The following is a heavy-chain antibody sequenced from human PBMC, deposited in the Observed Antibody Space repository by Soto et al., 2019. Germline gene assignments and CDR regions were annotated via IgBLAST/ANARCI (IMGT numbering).Heavy chain of an antibody. J-gene: IGHJ4*02. CDR3: ARDGDGDDPVDY. Sequence: EVQLVESGGGLVQPGGSLRLSCAASGFTFSRYWMHWVRQGPGKGLVWVARITSDGRSTGYADSVKGRFTISRDNAKNTLYLQINSLRAEDTAVYYCARDGDGDDPVDYWGQGTLVTVSS. V-gene: IGHV3-74*01. CDR1: GFTFSRYW. D-gene: IGHD4-17*01. CDR2: ITSDGRST.